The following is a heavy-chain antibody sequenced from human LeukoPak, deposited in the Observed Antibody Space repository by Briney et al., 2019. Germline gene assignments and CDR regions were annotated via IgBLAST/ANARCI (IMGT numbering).Heavy chain of an antibody. V-gene: IGHV3-23*01. Sequence: PGGSLRLSCAASGFTFSSYGISWVRQAPGKGLEWVSIISGGGGYTYYADSVKGWFTISRDNSKNTLYLRMNSLRAEDTAVYYCAKLGYCSSTSCHDYFDYWGQGTLVTVSS. CDR1: GFTFSSYG. CDR2: ISGGGGYT. J-gene: IGHJ4*02. CDR3: AKLGYCSSTSCHDYFDY. D-gene: IGHD2-2*03.